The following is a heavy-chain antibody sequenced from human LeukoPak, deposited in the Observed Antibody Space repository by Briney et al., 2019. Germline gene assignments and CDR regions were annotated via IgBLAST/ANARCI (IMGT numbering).Heavy chain of an antibody. CDR3: ARYHYGSLYFDY. D-gene: IGHD4-17*01. CDR1: GFTFSDHY. J-gene: IGHJ4*02. V-gene: IGHV3-11*04. CDR2: ISSTGSTT. Sequence: GGSLRLSCAASGFTFSDHYMDWVRQAPGKGLEWVSFISSTGSTTYYADSLKGRFTISRDNAKNSLYLQMNSLRAEDTAVYYCARYHYGSLYFDYWGQGTLVTVSS.